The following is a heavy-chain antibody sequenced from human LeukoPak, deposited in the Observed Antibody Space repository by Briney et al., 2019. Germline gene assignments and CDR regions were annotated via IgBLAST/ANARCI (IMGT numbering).Heavy chain of an antibody. CDR2: INHSGST. D-gene: IGHD3-10*01. CDR3: ARRSRAVRFAPEYYYGSGSPFDY. J-gene: IGHJ4*02. Sequence: SETLSLTCAAYGGSFSGYYWSWIRQPPGKGLEWIGEINHSGSTNYNPSLKSRVTISVDTSKNQFSLKLSSVTAADTAVYYCARRSRAVRFAPEYYYGSGSPFDYWGQGTLVTVSS. CDR1: GGSFSGYY. V-gene: IGHV4-34*01.